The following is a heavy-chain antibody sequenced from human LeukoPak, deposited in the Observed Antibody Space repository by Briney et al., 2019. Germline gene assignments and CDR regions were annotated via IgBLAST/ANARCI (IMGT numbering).Heavy chain of an antibody. V-gene: IGHV1-8*01. CDR1: GYTFTSYD. D-gene: IGHD2-15*01. Sequence: GASVKVSCKASGYTFTSYDINWVRQATGQGLEWMGWMNPNSGNTGYAQKFQGRVTMTRNTSISTAYMELSSLRSEDTAVYYSARGLRRKTGYYFDYWGQGTLVTVSS. CDR2: MNPNSGNT. CDR3: ARGLRRKTGYYFDY. J-gene: IGHJ4*02.